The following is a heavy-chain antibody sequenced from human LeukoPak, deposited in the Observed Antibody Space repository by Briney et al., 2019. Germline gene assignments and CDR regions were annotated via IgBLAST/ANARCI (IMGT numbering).Heavy chain of an antibody. CDR1: GYTFSNYG. CDR3: ARDNDKVVDH. CDR2: ITAYNGNR. Sequence: ASGTVSCKTSGYTFSNYGISWVRHAPGQRLEWMGWITAYNGNRLYAQRFQGRITLTTDTSTSTSYMELRSLEYDDTAIYYCARDNDKVVDHWGQATLVTVSS. J-gene: IGHJ4*01. D-gene: IGHD1-1*01. V-gene: IGHV1-18*01.